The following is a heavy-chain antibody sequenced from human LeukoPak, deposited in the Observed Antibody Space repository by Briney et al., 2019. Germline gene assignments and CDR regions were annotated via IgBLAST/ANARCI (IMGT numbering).Heavy chain of an antibody. CDR1: GASVSTYH. CDR3: ARGVYIAAAQYGY. D-gene: IGHD6-13*01. Sequence: PSETLSLTCSVSGASVSTYHWSWIRQPAGKGLEWIGRIYYSGTTNYNPSLKSRVTISVDTSKNQFSLKLSSVTAADTAVYYCARGVYIAAAQYGYWGQGTLVTVSS. J-gene: IGHJ4*02. CDR2: IYYSGTT. V-gene: IGHV4-59*02.